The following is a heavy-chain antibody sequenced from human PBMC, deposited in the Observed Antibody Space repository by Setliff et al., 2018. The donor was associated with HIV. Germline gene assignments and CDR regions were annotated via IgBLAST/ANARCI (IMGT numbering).Heavy chain of an antibody. V-gene: IGHV4-38-2*01. CDR3: ARVPLIAAAGNSDKGWYFDL. CDR2: INYIGNT. J-gene: IGHJ2*01. CDR1: GFIFRDYH. Sequence: GSLRLSCAASGFIFRDYHMSGIRQPPGKGLEWIGSINYIGNTYYNPSLESRVTISVDTSKNQFSLKLSSVTAADTAVYYCARVPLIAAAGNSDKGWYFDLWGRGTLVTVSS. D-gene: IGHD6-13*01.